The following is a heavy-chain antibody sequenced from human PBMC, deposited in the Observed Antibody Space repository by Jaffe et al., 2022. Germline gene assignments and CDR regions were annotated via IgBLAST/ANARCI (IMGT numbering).Heavy chain of an antibody. V-gene: IGHV4-38-2*01. CDR3: ARPSSGEGYYYDSSGYNY. CDR2: IYHSGST. Sequence: QVQLQESGPGLVKPSETLSLTCAVSGYSISSGYYWGWIRQPPGKGLEWIGSIYHSGSTYYNPSLKSRVTISVDTSKNQFSLKLSSVTAADTAVYYCARPSSGEGYYYDSSGYNYWGQGTLVTVSS. J-gene: IGHJ4*02. CDR1: GYSISSGYY. D-gene: IGHD3-22*01.